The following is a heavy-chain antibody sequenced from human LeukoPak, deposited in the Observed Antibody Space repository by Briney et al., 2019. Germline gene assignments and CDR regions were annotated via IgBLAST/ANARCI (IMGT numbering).Heavy chain of an antibody. CDR2: INSDGSTT. J-gene: IGHJ4*02. CDR1: GFTFNNYW. CDR3: ARDRLEAVTDDDYFDY. D-gene: IGHD2-21*02. V-gene: IGHV3-74*01. Sequence: GGSLRLSCAASGFTFNNYWMHWVRQAPGKGLVWVSRINSDGSTTNYADSVKGRFTVSRDNSKNTVYLQMNTLRAEDTGVYYCARDRLEAVTDDDYFDYWGQGTLVTVSS.